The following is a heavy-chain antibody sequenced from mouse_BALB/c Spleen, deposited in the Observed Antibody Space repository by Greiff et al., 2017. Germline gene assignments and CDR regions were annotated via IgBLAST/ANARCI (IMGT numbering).Heavy chain of an antibody. V-gene: IGHV2-9*02. J-gene: IGHJ3*01. Sequence: VMLVESGPGLVAPSQSLSITCTVSGFSLTSYGVHWVRQPPGKGLEWLGVIWAGGSTNYNSALMSRLSISKDNSKSQVFLKMNSLQTDDTAMYYCARDLSGYAPFAYWGQGTLVTVSA. CDR3: ARDLSGYAPFAY. CDR2: IWAGGST. D-gene: IGHD2-2*01. CDR1: GFSLTSYG.